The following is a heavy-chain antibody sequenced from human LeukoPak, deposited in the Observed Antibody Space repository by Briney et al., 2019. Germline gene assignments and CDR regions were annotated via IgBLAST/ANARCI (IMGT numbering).Heavy chain of an antibody. V-gene: IGHV3-23*01. Sequence: GGSLRLSCAASGFTVSSNYMSWVRQAPGKGLEWVSAISGSGGSTYYADSVKGRFTISRDNSKNKLYLQMNSLRAEDTAVYYCAKDLEFTVTTPFDYWGQGTLVTVSS. D-gene: IGHD4-11*01. J-gene: IGHJ4*02. CDR1: GFTVSSNY. CDR2: ISGSGGST. CDR3: AKDLEFTVTTPFDY.